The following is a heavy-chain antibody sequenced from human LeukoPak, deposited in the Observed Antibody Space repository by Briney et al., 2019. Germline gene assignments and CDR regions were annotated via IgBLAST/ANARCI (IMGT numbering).Heavy chain of an antibody. CDR2: INRVSSNT. V-gene: IGHV5-51*01. CDR3: ARLGGDTYYFGSASYPNWYFDL. Sequence: GESLKISCQASGYTFTTYWIGWVRQMPGKVLECLGIINRVSSNTTYSPSFQGRATISADKSFSTAYLQWSSLKASDTAIYYCARLGGDTYYFGSASYPNWYFDLWGRGTLVTVSS. D-gene: IGHD3-10*01. CDR1: GYTFTTYW. J-gene: IGHJ2*01.